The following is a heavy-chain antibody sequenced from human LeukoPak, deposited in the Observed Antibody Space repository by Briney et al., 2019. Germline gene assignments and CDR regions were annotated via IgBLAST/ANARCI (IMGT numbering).Heavy chain of an antibody. J-gene: IGHJ6*03. D-gene: IGHD5-12*01. CDR1: GFTFSNYG. CDR2: ITSSSSYT. CDR3: AKGGYDLDYYMDV. Sequence: GGTLRLSCAASGFTFSNYGMSWVRQAPGKGLEWVSSITSSSSYTFYADSVKGRFTISRDNAKNSLYLQVNSLRAEDTALYYCAKGGYDLDYYMDVWGKGTTVTISS. V-gene: IGHV3-21*04.